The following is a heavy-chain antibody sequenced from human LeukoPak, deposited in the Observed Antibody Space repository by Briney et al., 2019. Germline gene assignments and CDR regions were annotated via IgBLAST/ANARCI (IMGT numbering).Heavy chain of an antibody. J-gene: IGHJ3*02. D-gene: IGHD2-21*01. CDR1: GYTFTSYA. V-gene: IGHV1-3*01. Sequence: ASVKVSCKASGYTFTSYAMHWMRQAPGQRLEWMGWINAGNGNTKYSQKFQGRVTITRDTSASTAYMELSSLRSEDTAVYYCALFPADDAFDIWGRGTMVTVSS. CDR3: ALFPADDAFDI. CDR2: INAGNGNT.